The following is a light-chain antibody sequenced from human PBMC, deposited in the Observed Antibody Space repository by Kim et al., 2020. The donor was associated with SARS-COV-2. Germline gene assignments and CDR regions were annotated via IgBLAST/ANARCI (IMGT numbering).Light chain of an antibody. V-gene: IGLV1-47*01. J-gene: IGLJ1*01. CDR3: AAWDNSLSVHYV. CDR2: ENY. CDR1: STNIGSNY. Sequence: QRVTISCSGSSTNIGSNYVDWYQQLPGAAPKLLIYENYQRPSGVPDRFSGSKSGTSASLAISGLRSEDEADYYCAAWDNSLSVHYVFGTGTKVTVL.